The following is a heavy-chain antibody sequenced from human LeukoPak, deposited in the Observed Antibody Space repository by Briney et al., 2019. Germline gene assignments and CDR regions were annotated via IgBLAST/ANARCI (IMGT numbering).Heavy chain of an antibody. Sequence: GGSLRLSCAASGFTFSSYAMSWVRQAPGKGLEWVSGISISGGSAYYADSVKGRFTISRDNSKNTLYLQMNRLRAEDTAVYYCAKDRDLLFAHCWFDLWGQGILVTVSS. CDR1: GFTFSSYA. CDR3: AKDRDLLFAHCWFDL. D-gene: IGHD3-10*01. CDR2: ISISGGSA. J-gene: IGHJ5*02. V-gene: IGHV3-23*01.